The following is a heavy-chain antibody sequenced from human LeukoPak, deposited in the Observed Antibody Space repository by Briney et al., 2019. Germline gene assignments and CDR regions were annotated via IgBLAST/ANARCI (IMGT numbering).Heavy chain of an antibody. Sequence: GGSLRLSCAASGFTFSSYAMSWVRQAPGKGLEWVSAISGSGGSTYYADSVKGRFTISRDNSKNTLYLQMYSLRAEDTAVYYCAKEPYSGSSYYYYYMDVWGKGTTVTVSS. J-gene: IGHJ6*03. D-gene: IGHD1-26*01. CDR2: ISGSGGST. CDR1: GFTFSSYA. V-gene: IGHV3-23*01. CDR3: AKEPYSGSSYYYYYMDV.